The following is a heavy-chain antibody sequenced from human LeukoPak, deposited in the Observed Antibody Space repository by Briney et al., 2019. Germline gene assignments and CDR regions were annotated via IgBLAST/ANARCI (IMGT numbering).Heavy chain of an antibody. Sequence: SETLSLTCAVSGGSISSYYWSWIRQPPGKGLKWIGYIYYSGSTNYNPSLKSRVTISVDTSKNQFSLKLLSVTAADTAVYYCARGMQQLYHFDSWGRGTLVTVSS. J-gene: IGHJ4*02. CDR1: GGSISSYY. D-gene: IGHD6-13*01. CDR2: IYYSGST. V-gene: IGHV4-59*01. CDR3: ARGMQQLYHFDS.